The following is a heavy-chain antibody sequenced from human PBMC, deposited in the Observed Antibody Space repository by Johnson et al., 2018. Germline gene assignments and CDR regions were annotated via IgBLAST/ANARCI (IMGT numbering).Heavy chain of an antibody. CDR1: GFIFGDYS. D-gene: IGHD2-15*01. Sequence: VQLVQSGGGLVKPGGSLKVSCVASGFIFGDYSMNWVRQAPGKGLAWVSSISSSSNYIYYPDSVKVLFTISRDNAKNSLYLQMSSLRAEDTAVYYCARDRGDCSGGSCWGYFLHWGQGTLVTVSS. J-gene: IGHJ1*01. V-gene: IGHV3-21*01. CDR2: ISSSSNYI. CDR3: ARDRGDCSGGSCWGYFLH.